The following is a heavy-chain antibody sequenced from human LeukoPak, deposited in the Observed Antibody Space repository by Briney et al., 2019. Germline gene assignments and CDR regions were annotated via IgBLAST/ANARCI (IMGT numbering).Heavy chain of an antibody. D-gene: IGHD6-19*01. Sequence: GESLKISCKGSGYSFTSYWISWVRQMPGKGLEWMGRIDPSDSYTNYSPSFQGHVTISADKSISTAYLQWSSLKASDPAMYYCARHEEIAVAVWGQGTLVTVSS. V-gene: IGHV5-10-1*01. CDR2: IDPSDSYT. CDR1: GYSFTSYW. CDR3: ARHEEIAVAV. J-gene: IGHJ4*02.